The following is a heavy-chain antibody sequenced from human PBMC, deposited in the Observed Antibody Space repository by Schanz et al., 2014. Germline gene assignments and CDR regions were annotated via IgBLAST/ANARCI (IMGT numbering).Heavy chain of an antibody. J-gene: IGHJ5*02. D-gene: IGHD3-10*01. CDR2: IYIGGNT. CDR1: GFSVGNKY. Sequence: VQLVDSGGGLVKPGGSLRLSCAASGFSVGNKYMNWVRQAPGKGLEWVSFIYIGGNTYYADSVKGRFTISRDNAKNTLYLQMNSLRAEDTAVYYCARPALWFGDNCFDPWGQGTLVTVSS. CDR3: ARPALWFGDNCFDP. V-gene: IGHV3-66*01.